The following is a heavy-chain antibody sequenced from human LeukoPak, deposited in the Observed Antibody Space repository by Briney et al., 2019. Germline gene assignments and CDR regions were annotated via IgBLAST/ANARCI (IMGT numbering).Heavy chain of an antibody. CDR2: IYYSGST. CDR1: GGSISSGGYY. J-gene: IGHJ4*02. V-gene: IGHV4-31*03. D-gene: IGHD3-22*01. Sequence: SQTLSLTCTVSGGSISSGGYYWSWIRQHPGKGLEWIGYIYYSGSTYYNPSLKSRVTISVDTSKNQFSLKLSSVTAADTAVYYCARALAPVPHDYYDSSGYCWDYWGQGTLVTVSS. CDR3: ARALAPVPHDYYDSSGYCWDY.